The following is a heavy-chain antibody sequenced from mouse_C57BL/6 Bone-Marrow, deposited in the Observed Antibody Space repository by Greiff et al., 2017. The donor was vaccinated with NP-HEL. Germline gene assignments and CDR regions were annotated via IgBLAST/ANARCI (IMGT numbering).Heavy chain of an antibody. Sequence: QVQLQQSGAELVKPGASVKLSCKASGYTFTSYWMHWVKQRPGQGLEWIGMIHPNSGSTNYNEKFKSKATLTVDKSSSTAYMQLSSLTSEDSAVYYCARGKIYYGLDVWGTGTTVTVSS. CDR3: ARGKIYYGLDV. CDR2: IHPNSGST. J-gene: IGHJ1*03. CDR1: GYTFTSYW. D-gene: IGHD2-1*01. V-gene: IGHV1-64*01.